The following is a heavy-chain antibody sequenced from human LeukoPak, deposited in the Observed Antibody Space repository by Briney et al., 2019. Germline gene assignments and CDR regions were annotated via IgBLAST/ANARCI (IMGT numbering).Heavy chain of an antibody. CDR2: ISYDGSNK. J-gene: IGHJ4*02. CDR1: GFTFSSYA. D-gene: IGHD3-22*01. CDR3: AKDRALSTMIIYY. V-gene: IGHV3-30*04. Sequence: GGSLRLSCAASGFTFSSYAMHWVRQAPGKGLEWVAVISYDGSNKYYADSVKGRFTISRDNSKNTLYLQMNSLRAEDTAVYYCAKDRALSTMIIYYWGQGTLVTASS.